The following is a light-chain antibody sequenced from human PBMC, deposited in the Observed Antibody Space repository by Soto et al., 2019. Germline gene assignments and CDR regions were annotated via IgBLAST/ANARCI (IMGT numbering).Light chain of an antibody. V-gene: IGLV2-14*01. Sequence: QSALTQPASVSGSPGQSITISCTGTSSDVGGYNYVSWYQQYPGKAPKLMIYDISNRPSGVSNRFSGSKSGNTASLTISGLQAEDKADYYCSSYTSSSTSYVVFGGGTKLTV. J-gene: IGLJ2*01. CDR3: SSYTSSSTSYVV. CDR2: DIS. CDR1: SSDVGGYNY.